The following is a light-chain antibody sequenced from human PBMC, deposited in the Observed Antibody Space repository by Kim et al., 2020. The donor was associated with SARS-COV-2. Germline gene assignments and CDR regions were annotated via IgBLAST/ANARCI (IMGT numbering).Light chain of an antibody. CDR3: QQANSFPIT. J-gene: IGKJ5*01. Sequence: DIQMTQSPSSVSASVGDRVTITFRASQGISSWLVWYQQKAGKAPKLLIYSASSLHSGVPSRFSGRGSGTDFTLTISSLQPEDVATYYCQQANSFPITFGQGTRLEIK. CDR1: QGISSW. CDR2: SAS. V-gene: IGKV1-12*01.